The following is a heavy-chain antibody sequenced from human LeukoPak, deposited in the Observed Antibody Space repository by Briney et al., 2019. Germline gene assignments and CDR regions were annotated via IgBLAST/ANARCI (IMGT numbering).Heavy chain of an antibody. CDR1: GASITGYY. Sequence: SETLSLTCTVSGASITGYYWSWIRQPPGKGLEWIGFIYYSGTTDSNPSLKSRVTISVDTSKNQFSLKLTSVTAADTAVYYCARDDYGGNLENWFDPWGQGTLVTVSS. J-gene: IGHJ5*02. CDR2: IYYSGTT. V-gene: IGHV4-59*01. D-gene: IGHD4-23*01. CDR3: ARDDYGGNLENWFDP.